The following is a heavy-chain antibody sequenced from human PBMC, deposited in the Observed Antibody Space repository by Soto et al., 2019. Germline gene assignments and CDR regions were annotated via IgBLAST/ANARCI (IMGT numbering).Heavy chain of an antibody. CDR1: GFTFDDYA. Sequence: PGGSLRLSCAASGFTFDDYAMHWVRQAPGKGLEWVSGISWNSGSIGYADSVKGRFTISRDNAKNSLYLQMNSLRAEDTALYYCAKGLFPMAAAGTGYFDYWGQGTLVTVSS. V-gene: IGHV3-9*01. CDR3: AKGLFPMAAAGTGYFDY. J-gene: IGHJ4*02. D-gene: IGHD6-13*01. CDR2: ISWNSGSI.